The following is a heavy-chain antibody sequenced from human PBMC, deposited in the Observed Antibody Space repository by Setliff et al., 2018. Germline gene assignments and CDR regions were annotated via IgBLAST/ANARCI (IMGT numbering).Heavy chain of an antibody. D-gene: IGHD3-10*01. CDR1: LGSISTYA. Sequence: PSETLSLTCSLELGSISTYAWSWIRQPPGKGLEWIGEINHSGSTNYNQSLKSRVTLSVDTSKNQLSLELTSVTAADTAVYYCARSLSSGSYWNSRPFYSDYWGQGTLVTVSS. V-gene: IGHV4-34*01. CDR2: INHSGST. CDR3: ARSLSSGSYWNSRPFYSDY. J-gene: IGHJ4*02.